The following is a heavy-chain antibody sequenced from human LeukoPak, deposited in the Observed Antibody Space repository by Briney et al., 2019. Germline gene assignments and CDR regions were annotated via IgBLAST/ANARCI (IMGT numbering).Heavy chain of an antibody. D-gene: IGHD3-22*01. Sequence: GGSLRLSCAASGFTFSSYAMHWVRQAPGKGLEWVSSISSSSSYIYYADSVKGRFTISRDNAKNSLYLQMNSLRAEDTAVYYCAREKRELYDSSGYYYNAFDIWGQGTMVTVSS. CDR3: AREKRELYDSSGYYYNAFDI. V-gene: IGHV3-21*01. CDR2: ISSSSSYI. CDR1: GFTFSSYA. J-gene: IGHJ3*02.